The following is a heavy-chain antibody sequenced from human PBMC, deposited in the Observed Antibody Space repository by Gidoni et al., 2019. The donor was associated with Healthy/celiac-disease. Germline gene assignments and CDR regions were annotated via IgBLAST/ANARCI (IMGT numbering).Heavy chain of an antibody. D-gene: IGHD3-22*01. CDR1: GVTFSSYS. Sequence: EVQLVESGGGLVQPGGSLRLSCAASGVTFSSYSMNWVRQAPGKGLEWVSYISSSSSTIYYADSVKGRFTISRDNAKNSLYLQMNSLRAEDTAVYYCARDLRHYYDSSDVWGQGTLVTVSS. V-gene: IGHV3-48*01. J-gene: IGHJ4*02. CDR3: ARDLRHYYDSSDV. CDR2: ISSSSSTI.